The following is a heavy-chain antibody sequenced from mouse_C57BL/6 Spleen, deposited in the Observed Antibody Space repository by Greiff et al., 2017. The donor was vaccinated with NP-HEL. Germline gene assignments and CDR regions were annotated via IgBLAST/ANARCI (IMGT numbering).Heavy chain of an antibody. CDR3: ARKKGGSSYAMDY. Sequence: VQRVESGPGLVQPSQSLSITCTVSGFSLTSYGVHWVRQSPGKGLEWLGVIWSGGSTDYNAAFISRLSISKDNSKSQVFFKMNSLQADDTAIYYCARKKGGSSYAMDYWGQGTSVTVSS. CDR1: GFSLTSYG. CDR2: IWSGGST. V-gene: IGHV2-2*01. D-gene: IGHD1-1*01. J-gene: IGHJ4*01.